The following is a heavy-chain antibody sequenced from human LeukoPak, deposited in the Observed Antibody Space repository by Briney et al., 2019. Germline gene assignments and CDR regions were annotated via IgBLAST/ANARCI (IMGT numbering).Heavy chain of an antibody. D-gene: IGHD6-13*01. CDR2: INHSGST. CDR1: GGSFSGYY. J-gene: IGHJ5*02. V-gene: IGHV4-34*01. Sequence: PSETLSLTCAVYGGSFSGYYWSWIRQPPGKGLEWIGEINHSGSTNYNPSLKSRVTISVDTSKNQFSLKLSSVTAADTAEYYCARQRLKLYSSSWYRWFDPWGQGTLVTVSS. CDR3: ARQRLKLYSSSWYRWFDP.